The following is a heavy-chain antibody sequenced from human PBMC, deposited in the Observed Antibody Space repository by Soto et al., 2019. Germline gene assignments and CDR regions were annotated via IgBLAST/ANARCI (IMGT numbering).Heavy chain of an antibody. J-gene: IGHJ4*02. V-gene: IGHV3-30-3*01. CDR1: GFTFSDSW. D-gene: IGHD7-27*01. Sequence: VQLVESGGGLVQPGGSLRLSCTASGFTFSDSWMTWVRQAPGKGPEWVALISYDGTNKFYADSVKGRFTISRDNSKSTLYLQVDSLRPEDAAVYYCARDPKTSGGQHWAFNYFDSWGQGTLVTVSS. CDR3: ARDPKTSGGQHWAFNYFDS. CDR2: ISYDGTNK.